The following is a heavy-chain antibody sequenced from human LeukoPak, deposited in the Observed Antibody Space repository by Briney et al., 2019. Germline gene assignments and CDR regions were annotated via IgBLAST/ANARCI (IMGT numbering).Heavy chain of an antibody. CDR1: GFTFSSYG. CDR2: ISYDGSNK. J-gene: IGHJ3*02. V-gene: IGHV3-30*03. D-gene: IGHD1-26*01. CDR3: ARGPSRGSPGGFNI. Sequence: GGSLRLSCAASGFTFSSYGMHWVRQAPGKGLEWVAVISYDGSNKYYADSVKGRFTISRDNAKNTLYLQMSSLRAEDTAVYYCARGPSRGSPGGFNIWGQGTMVTVSS.